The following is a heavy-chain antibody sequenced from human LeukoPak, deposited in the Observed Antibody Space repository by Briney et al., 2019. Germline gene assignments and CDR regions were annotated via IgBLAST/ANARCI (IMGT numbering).Heavy chain of an antibody. CDR2: VSGSGDRM. D-gene: IGHD6-13*01. Sequence: GGSLRLSCAASGFTSSSYALNWVRQAPGKGMEWVATVSGSGDRMYHADSVKGRFTISRDNSKNTIYLQMNSLRAEDTALYYCAKAAAAPGFDFWGQGTLVTVSS. J-gene: IGHJ4*02. V-gene: IGHV3-23*01. CDR1: GFTSSSYA. CDR3: AKAAAAPGFDF.